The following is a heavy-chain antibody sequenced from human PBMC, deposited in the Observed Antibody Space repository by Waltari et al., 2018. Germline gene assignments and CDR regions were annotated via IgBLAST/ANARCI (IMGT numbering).Heavy chain of an antibody. CDR2: INHSGST. CDR3: ARTGMTFHHDSSTSIDY. D-gene: IGHD3-22*01. Sequence: QVQLQQWGAGLLKPSETLSLTCAVYGGSFSGYYWSWIRQPPGKGLEWIGEINHSGSTNDNPSLKSRVTISVDTSKSQFSLKLTSVTAADTAVYFCARTGMTFHHDSSTSIDYWGQGTVVTVSS. J-gene: IGHJ4*02. CDR1: GGSFSGYY. V-gene: IGHV4-34*02.